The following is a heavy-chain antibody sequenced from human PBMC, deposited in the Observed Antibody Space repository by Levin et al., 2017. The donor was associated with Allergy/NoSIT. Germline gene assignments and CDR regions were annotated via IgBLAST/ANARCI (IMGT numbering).Heavy chain of an antibody. D-gene: IGHD3-9*01. CDR3: ARSLDWGKEKDAFDM. V-gene: IGHV6-1*01. CDR2: PSSLSSFSP. J-gene: IGHJ3*02. CDR1: GDTVSSYSVT. Sequence: SPIVSLTCAISGDTVSSYSVTWNWLRQSPSRGLDFFFFPSSLSSFSPSSSFSVRGRISIHRDTTKNQFSLQLHSVTPEDTAVYYCARSLDWGKEKDAFDMWGQGTKVTVSS.